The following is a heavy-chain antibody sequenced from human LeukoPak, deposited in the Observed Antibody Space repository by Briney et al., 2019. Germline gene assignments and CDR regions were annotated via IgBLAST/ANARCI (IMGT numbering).Heavy chain of an antibody. D-gene: IGHD3-16*01. CDR2: VYPGDSDT. Sequence: GASLQISCKGSGSIFTTYWIAWGRQLPGKGLECMGIVYPGDSDTRYSPSFQGQVTISADKSISTAYLQWSSLKASDTAMYYCARRGEYYFDYWGQGTLVTVSS. V-gene: IGHV5-51*01. CDR1: GSIFTTYW. J-gene: IGHJ4*02. CDR3: ARRGEYYFDY.